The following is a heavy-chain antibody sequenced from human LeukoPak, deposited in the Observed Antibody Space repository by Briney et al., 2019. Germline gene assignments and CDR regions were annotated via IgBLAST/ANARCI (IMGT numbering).Heavy chain of an antibody. D-gene: IGHD6-13*01. CDR3: ARGAAAGRFDFDY. J-gene: IGHJ4*02. V-gene: IGHV1-2*02. CDR1: GYTFTGYY. Sequence: ASVKVSCKASGYTFTGYYMHWVRQAPGQGLEWMGWINPNSGGTNYAQEFQGRVTMTRDTSISTAYMELSRLRSDDTAVYYCARGAAAGRFDFDYWGQGTLVTVSS. CDR2: INPNSGGT.